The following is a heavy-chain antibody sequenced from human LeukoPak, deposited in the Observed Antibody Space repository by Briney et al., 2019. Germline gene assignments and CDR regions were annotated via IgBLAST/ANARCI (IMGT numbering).Heavy chain of an antibody. Sequence: SETLSLTCAVYGGSFSGYYWSWIRQPPGKGLEWIGEINHSGSTNYNPSLKSRVTISVDTSKNQFSLKLSSVTAADTAVYYCASGNDITMVRGVSDWFDPWGQGTLVTVSS. D-gene: IGHD3-10*01. CDR3: ASGNDITMVRGVSDWFDP. CDR2: INHSGST. J-gene: IGHJ5*02. CDR1: GGSFSGYY. V-gene: IGHV4-34*01.